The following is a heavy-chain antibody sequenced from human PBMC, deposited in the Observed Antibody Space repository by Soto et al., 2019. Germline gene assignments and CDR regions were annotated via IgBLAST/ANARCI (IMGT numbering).Heavy chain of an antibody. CDR3: AKVSSSSFPRDY. CDR1: GFTFSSYA. V-gene: IGHV3-23*01. CDR2: ISGSGAST. Sequence: PGGSLRLSCAASGFTFSSYAMSWVRQAPGKGLEWVSSISGSGASTYYADSVKGRFTISRDNSKSTLYLEMNSLRAEDTALYYCAKVSSSSFPRDYRGQGTLVTVSS. J-gene: IGHJ4*01. D-gene: IGHD6-6*01.